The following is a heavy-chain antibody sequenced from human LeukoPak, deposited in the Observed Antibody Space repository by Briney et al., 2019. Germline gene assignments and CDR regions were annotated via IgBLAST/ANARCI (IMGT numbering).Heavy chain of an antibody. V-gene: IGHV4-59*11. CDR2: MFDTVST. D-gene: IGHD5-18*01. CDR1: GASTASHY. CDR3: ATIKRGSTYGYFDF. Sequence: SETLSLACTVSGASTASHYWTWLRQPPGKELEWIAYMFDTVSTKSNPSLKSRLTLSVDTSKKQLSLRLSSVTAADTAVYYCATIKRGSTYGYFDFWGQGIKVTVSS. J-gene: IGHJ4*02.